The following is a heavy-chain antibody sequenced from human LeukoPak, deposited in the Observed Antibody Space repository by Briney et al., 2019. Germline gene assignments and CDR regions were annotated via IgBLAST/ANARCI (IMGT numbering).Heavy chain of an antibody. CDR1: GGSFSGYY. D-gene: IGHD3-10*01. J-gene: IGHJ5*02. CDR2: INHSGST. V-gene: IGHV4-34*01. Sequence: SETLSLTCAVYGGSFSGYYWSWIRQPPGKGLEWIGEINHSGSTNYNPSLKSRVTISVDTSKNQFSLKLSSVTAADTAVYYCARILGSGRPYNWFDPWGQGTLVTVSS. CDR3: ARILGSGRPYNWFDP.